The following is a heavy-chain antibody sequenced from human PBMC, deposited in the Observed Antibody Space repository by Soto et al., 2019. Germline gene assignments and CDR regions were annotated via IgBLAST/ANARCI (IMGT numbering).Heavy chain of an antibody. CDR1: GFSFSSYS. D-gene: IGHD4-17*01. CDR2: ISTTSTT. CDR3: ARGGVDYRTYYGMDV. Sequence: EVQLVESGGGLVQPGGSLRLSCAASGFSFSSYSMNWVHQAPGKGLEWVSYISTTSTTYYADSVRRRFTISRDNAKNSLYLQMNSLRDEDTAVYFCARGGVDYRTYYGMDVWGQGTTVTVSS. V-gene: IGHV3-48*02. J-gene: IGHJ6*02.